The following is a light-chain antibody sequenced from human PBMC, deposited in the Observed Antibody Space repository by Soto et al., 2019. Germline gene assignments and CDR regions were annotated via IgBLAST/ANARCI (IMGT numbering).Light chain of an antibody. V-gene: IGKV3-11*01. CDR2: DAS. J-gene: IGKJ5*01. CDR1: QSVGSY. CDR3: QLYGISPQ. Sequence: EIVMTQSPATLSVSTGESATLSFRASQSVGSYLAWYQQKPGQAPRLLIYDASNRATGIPARFSGSGSGTDFTLTISSLEPEDFAVYYCQLYGISPQFGQGTRLEIK.